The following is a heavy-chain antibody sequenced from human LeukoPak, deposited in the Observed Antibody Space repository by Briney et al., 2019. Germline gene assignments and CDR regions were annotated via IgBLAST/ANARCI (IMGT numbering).Heavy chain of an antibody. V-gene: IGHV1-18*01. J-gene: IGHJ4*02. CDR3: ARDQAATNTQVRFCLD. Sequence: ASVKVSCKASGYTFTSYGISWVRQAPGQGLELIGWISAYNGNTNFAQKLQGRVTMNTDTSTSTAYMDLRSLRSDDTAVYYCARDQAATNTQVRFCLDWGQGTLVTVSS. CDR1: GYTFTSYG. D-gene: IGHD3-9*01. CDR2: ISAYNGNT.